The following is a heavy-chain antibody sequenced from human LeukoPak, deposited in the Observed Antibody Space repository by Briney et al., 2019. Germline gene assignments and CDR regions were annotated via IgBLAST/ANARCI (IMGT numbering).Heavy chain of an antibody. CDR2: IIPILGIA. J-gene: IGHJ4*02. CDR1: GGTFSSYA. Sequence: ASVKVSCKASGGTFSSYAISWVRQAPGQGLEWMGRIIPILGIANYAQKFQGRVAITADKSTSTAYMELSSLRSEDAAVYYCARGSLHSSSWYGDYWGQGTLVTVSS. CDR3: ARGSLHSSSWYGDY. V-gene: IGHV1-69*04. D-gene: IGHD6-13*01.